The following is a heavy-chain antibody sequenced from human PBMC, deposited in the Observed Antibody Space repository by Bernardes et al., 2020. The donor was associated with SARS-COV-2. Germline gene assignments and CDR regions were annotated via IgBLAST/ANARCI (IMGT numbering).Heavy chain of an antibody. V-gene: IGHV5-51*01. J-gene: IGHJ4*02. Sequence: GESLKISCQGSGFSFTTSWIGWVRQMPGKGLEWMGIIYGGDSGTRYSPSFQGQVIISADKSISTAYLQWSSLQASDTAMYYCARGRYTGSYFRDFDYWGQGTLVTVSS. CDR3: ARGRYTGSYFRDFDY. CDR1: GFSFTTSW. D-gene: IGHD1-26*01. CDR2: IYGGDSGT.